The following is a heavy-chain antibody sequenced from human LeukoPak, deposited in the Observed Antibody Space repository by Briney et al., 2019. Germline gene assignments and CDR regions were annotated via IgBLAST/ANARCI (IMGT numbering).Heavy chain of an antibody. J-gene: IGHJ4*02. Sequence: GESLKISCKGSGYSFTSYWIGWVRQMPGKGLEWMGIIYPGDSDTRYSPSFQGQVTISADKSISTAYLQWSSLKASDTAMYYCARQSDYYDSSVLDYFESAFDYWGQRTLVTVST. CDR3: ARQSDYYDSSVLDYFESAFDY. D-gene: IGHD3-22*01. CDR2: IYPGDSDT. V-gene: IGHV5-51*01. CDR1: GYSFTSYW.